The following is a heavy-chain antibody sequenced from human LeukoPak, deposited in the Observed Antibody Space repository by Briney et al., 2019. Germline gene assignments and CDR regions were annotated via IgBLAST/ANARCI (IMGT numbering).Heavy chain of an antibody. CDR1: GFTFSSYG. CDR3: AKGHYYETSVMDY. Sequence: PGRALRLSCAASGFTFSSYGKHWVGQAPGKGLEGVAVISYDGSKKYYADSVKGRFTISRDNSKNTLFLQMNSLRGEDTAVYYCAKGHYYETSVMDYWGQGTLVTVSS. CDR2: ISYDGSKK. V-gene: IGHV3-30*18. D-gene: IGHD3-22*01. J-gene: IGHJ4*02.